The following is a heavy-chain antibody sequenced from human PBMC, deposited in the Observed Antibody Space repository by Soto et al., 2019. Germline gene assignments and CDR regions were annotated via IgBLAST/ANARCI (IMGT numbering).Heavy chain of an antibody. CDR2: INHSGST. CDR1: GGSFSGYY. J-gene: IGHJ6*02. D-gene: IGHD2-2*01. Sequence: SETLSLTCAVYGGSFSGYYWSWIRQPPGKGLEWIGEINHSGSTNYNPSLKSRVTISVDTSKNQFSLKLSSVTAADTAVYYCARLYIVGVPAAIYGRWGVYRMDVWGQGNTVTVSS. CDR3: ARLYIVGVPAAIYGRWGVYRMDV. V-gene: IGHV4-34*01.